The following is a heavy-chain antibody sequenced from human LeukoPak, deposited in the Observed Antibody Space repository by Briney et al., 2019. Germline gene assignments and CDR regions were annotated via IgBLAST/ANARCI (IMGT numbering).Heavy chain of an antibody. CDR1: GFTVSSNY. CDR3: ARAEYSSGWNSPYYFDY. D-gene: IGHD6-19*01. J-gene: IGHJ4*02. CDR2: IYSGGST. V-gene: IGHV3-53*01. Sequence: PGGSLRLSCAASGFTVSSNYMSWVRQAPGKGLEWVSVIYSGGSTYYADSVKGRFTISRDNSKNTLYLQMNSLRAEDTAVYYCARAEYSSGWNSPYYFDYWGQGTLVTVSS.